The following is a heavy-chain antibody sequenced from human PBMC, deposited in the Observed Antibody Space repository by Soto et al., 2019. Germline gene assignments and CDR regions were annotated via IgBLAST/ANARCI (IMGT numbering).Heavy chain of an antibody. D-gene: IGHD2-2*01. CDR3: ARDGDCSSTSCYFYYMDV. V-gene: IGHV3-48*01. CDR1: GFTFSSYS. CDR2: ISSSSSTI. J-gene: IGHJ6*03. Sequence: GGSLRLSCAASGFTFSSYSMNWVRQAPGKGLEWVSYISSSSSTIYYADSGKGRFTISRDNAKNSLYRQMNSLGAEDTAVYYCARDGDCSSTSCYFYYMDVWGKGTTVTVSS.